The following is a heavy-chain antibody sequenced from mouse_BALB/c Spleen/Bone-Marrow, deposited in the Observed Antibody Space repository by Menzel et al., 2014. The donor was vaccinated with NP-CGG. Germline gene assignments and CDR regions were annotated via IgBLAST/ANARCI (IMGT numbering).Heavy chain of an antibody. J-gene: IGHJ2*01. CDR2: IDPANGNT. D-gene: IGHD2-4*01. CDR3: AILITTQY. CDR1: GFNIKDTY. Sequence: EVKLMESGAELVKPGAPVKLSCTASGFNIKDTYMHWVKQRPEQGLEWIGRIDPANGNTKYDPKFQGKATITADTSSNTRSLQLSSTKSEDTVVYFCAILITTQYRGQDTPLTVSP. V-gene: IGHV14-3*02.